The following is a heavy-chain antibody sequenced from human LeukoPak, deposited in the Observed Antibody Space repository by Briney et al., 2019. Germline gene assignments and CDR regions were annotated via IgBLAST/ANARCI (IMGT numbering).Heavy chain of an antibody. V-gene: IGHV3-23*01. CDR1: GFSFSSYA. Sequence: GGSLRRYCAASGFSFSSYAMSWVRQAPGKGLEWVSLISTSGTATYYADSVKGRFTISRDNSKNTMYLQMNSLGAEDTALYYCAKGSYSSGWISDYWGQGTLVTVSS. CDR2: ISTSGTAT. D-gene: IGHD6-19*01. CDR3: AKGSYSSGWISDY. J-gene: IGHJ4*02.